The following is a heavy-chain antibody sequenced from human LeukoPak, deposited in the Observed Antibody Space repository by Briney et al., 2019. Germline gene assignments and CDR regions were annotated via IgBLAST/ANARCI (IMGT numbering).Heavy chain of an antibody. J-gene: IGHJ4*02. CDR3: AMTPFGYYGPY. V-gene: IGHV4-61*08. CDR2: IYYSGST. D-gene: IGHD3-10*01. CDR1: GGSISSGGYS. Sequence: TPSETLSLICAVSGGSISSGGYSWSWIRQPPGKGLEWIGYIYYSGSTNYNPSLKSRVTISEDTSKNQFSLKLSSVTAADTAVYYCAMTPFGYYGPYWGQGTLVTVSS.